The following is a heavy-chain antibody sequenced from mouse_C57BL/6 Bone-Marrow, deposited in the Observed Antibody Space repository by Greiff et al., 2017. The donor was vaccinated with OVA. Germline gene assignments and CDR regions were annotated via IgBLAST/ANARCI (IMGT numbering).Heavy chain of an antibody. V-gene: IGHV5-9*01. D-gene: IGHD1-1*01. Sequence: DVMLVESGGGLVKPGGSLKLSCAASGFTFSSYTMSWVRQTPEKRLEWVATISGGGGNTYYPDSVKGRFTISRDNAKNTLYLQMSSLRSEDTALYYCARHQNYYGSSYVYFDYWGQGTTLTVSS. CDR1: GFTFSSYT. J-gene: IGHJ2*01. CDR2: ISGGGGNT. CDR3: ARHQNYYGSSYVYFDY.